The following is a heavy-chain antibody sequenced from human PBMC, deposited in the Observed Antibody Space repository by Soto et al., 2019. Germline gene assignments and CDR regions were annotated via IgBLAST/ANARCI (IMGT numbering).Heavy chain of an antibody. V-gene: IGHV3-9*01. CDR1: GFTFDDYA. CDR3: VKDTKSLTTMTTFDF. D-gene: IGHD1-1*01. J-gene: IGHJ4*02. Sequence: GGSLRLSCEASGFTFDDYAMHWVRQAPGKGLEWVSSISWNSGVIAYADSVEDRFTISRDNAKKSLYLQMNSLRAEDTALYYCVKDTKSLTTMTTFDFWGQGTLVTVPS. CDR2: ISWNSGVI.